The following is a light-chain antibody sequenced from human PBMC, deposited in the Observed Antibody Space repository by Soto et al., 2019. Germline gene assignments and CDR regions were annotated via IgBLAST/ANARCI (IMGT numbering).Light chain of an antibody. CDR1: TSDVGNYNL. Sequence: QSVLTQPASVSGSPGQSITISCTGTTSDVGNYNLVSWYQHQPGKAPKLMIYEASKRPSGVSDRFSGSKSGNRASLTVSGLQPEDEAVYYCSSYAGRNTVIFGGGTKVTVL. V-gene: IGLV2-23*01. CDR2: EAS. J-gene: IGLJ2*01. CDR3: SSYAGRNTVI.